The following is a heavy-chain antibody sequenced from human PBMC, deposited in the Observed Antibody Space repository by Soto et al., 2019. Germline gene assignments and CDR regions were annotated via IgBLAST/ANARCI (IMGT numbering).Heavy chain of an antibody. CDR2: IKSKTDGGTT. D-gene: IGHD2-2*01. CDR1: GFTFSNAW. V-gene: IGHV3-15*07. J-gene: IGHJ6*02. Sequence: GGSLRLSCAASGFTFSNAWMNWVRQAPGKGLEWVGRIKSKTDGGTTDYAAPVKGRFTISRDDSKNTLYLQMNSLKTEDTAVYYCTTDLNCSSTSCRQDYYYYYGMDVWGQGTTVTVSS. CDR3: TTDLNCSSTSCRQDYYYYYGMDV.